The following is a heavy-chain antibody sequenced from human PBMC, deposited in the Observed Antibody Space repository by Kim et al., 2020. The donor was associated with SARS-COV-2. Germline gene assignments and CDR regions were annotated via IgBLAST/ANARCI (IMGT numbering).Heavy chain of an antibody. J-gene: IGHJ5*02. V-gene: IGHV4-34*01. CDR1: GGSFSGYY. Sequence: SETLSLTCAVYGGSFSGYYWSWIRQPPGKGLEWIGEINHSGSTNYNPSLKSRVTISVDTSKNQFSLKLSSVTAADTAVYYCARGSLVLLWFGESRTNWFDPWGQGTLVTVSS. CDR2: INHSGST. D-gene: IGHD3-10*01. CDR3: ARGSLVLLWFGESRTNWFDP.